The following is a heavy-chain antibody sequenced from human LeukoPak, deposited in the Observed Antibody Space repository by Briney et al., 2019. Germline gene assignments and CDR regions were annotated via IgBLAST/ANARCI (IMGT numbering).Heavy chain of an antibody. V-gene: IGHV3-30*18. D-gene: IGHD3-22*01. CDR1: GFTFSSYG. J-gene: IGHJ4*02. CDR3: AKGGYYYDSSGYYYPYYFDY. Sequence: GGSLRLSCVVSGFTFSSYGMHWVRQAPGKGLEWVAVISYDGSNKYYADSVKGRFTISRDNSKNTLYLQMNSLRAEDTAVYYCAKGGYYYDSSGYYYPYYFDYWGQGTLVTVSS. CDR2: ISYDGSNK.